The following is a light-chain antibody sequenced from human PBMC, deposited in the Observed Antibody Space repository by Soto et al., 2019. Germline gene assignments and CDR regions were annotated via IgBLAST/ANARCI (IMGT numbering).Light chain of an antibody. Sequence: QSALAQPRSVSLSPGQAVTISCTGTSSDVGGYDFVSWFQQYPGKAPKLIIYDVTKGPSGVPDRFSGSKSGNTASLTISGLQTDDEADYYCCSYAGSYTHVFGTGTKVTVL. CDR1: SSDVGGYDF. CDR2: DVT. J-gene: IGLJ1*01. V-gene: IGLV2-11*01. CDR3: CSYAGSYTHV.